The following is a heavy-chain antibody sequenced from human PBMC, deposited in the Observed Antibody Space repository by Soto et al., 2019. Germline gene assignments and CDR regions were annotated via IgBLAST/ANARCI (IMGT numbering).Heavy chain of an antibody. J-gene: IGHJ4*02. D-gene: IGHD3-3*01. CDR1: GYIFTNYW. CDR2: IYPGDSDT. Sequence: ESLKISCKGSGYIFTNYWICWVLEMPGRGLEWMGIIYPGDSDTRYSPSFQGQVTISADKSISTAYLQWSSLKASDNAMYFCARQTNTIRQYYFDSWGQGTLVTVSS. V-gene: IGHV5-51*01. CDR3: ARQTNTIRQYYFDS.